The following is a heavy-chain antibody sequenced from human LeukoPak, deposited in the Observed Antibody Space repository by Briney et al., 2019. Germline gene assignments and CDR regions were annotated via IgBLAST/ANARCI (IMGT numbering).Heavy chain of an antibody. CDR1: GGYISSGGYY. D-gene: IGHD4-17*01. CDR3: ARESVTTEIFDY. CDR2: IYYSGST. V-gene: IGHV4-30-4*01. Sequence: SETLSLTCTVSGGYISSGGYYWSWIRQPPGKGLEWIGYIYYSGSTYYNPSLKSRVTISVDTSKNQFSLKLSSVTAADTAVYYCARESVTTEIFDYWGQGTLVTVSS. J-gene: IGHJ4*02.